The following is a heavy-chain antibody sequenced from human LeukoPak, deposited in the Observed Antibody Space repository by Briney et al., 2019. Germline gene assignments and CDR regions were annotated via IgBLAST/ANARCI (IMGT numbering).Heavy chain of an antibody. Sequence: GGSLRLSCAASGFTYSNYDMHWVRQGTGKYLEWVSAIGTNGDTYYPGSVKGRFTISRENAKNSLFLQMNSLRAGDTAVYYCARAVAAARGVNYFDYWGQGTLVTVSP. CDR3: ARAVAAARGVNYFDY. J-gene: IGHJ4*02. CDR1: GFTYSNYD. V-gene: IGHV3-13*01. CDR2: IGTNGDT. D-gene: IGHD3-10*01.